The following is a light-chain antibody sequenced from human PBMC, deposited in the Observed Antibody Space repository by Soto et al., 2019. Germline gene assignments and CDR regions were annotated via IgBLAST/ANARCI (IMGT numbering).Light chain of an antibody. CDR2: GAS. Sequence: EMVMTQSPVTLSGSPGERVTLSCRASRTISRNLAWYQQKPGQAPRLLIYGASTRATGIPDSFSGSVSGTEFTLTINSLQSADFAMYYCQPHNNWPVVTFGGGTRVEIK. CDR1: RTISRN. V-gene: IGKV3-15*01. CDR3: QPHNNWPVVT. J-gene: IGKJ4*01.